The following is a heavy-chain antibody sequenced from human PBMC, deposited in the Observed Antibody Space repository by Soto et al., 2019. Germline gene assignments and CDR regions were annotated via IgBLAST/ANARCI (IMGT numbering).Heavy chain of an antibody. CDR3: VRSKGGYSYGTPFDY. J-gene: IGHJ4*02. Sequence: SLRLSCAASGFTFDDYAMYWVRQVLGKGLEWVSSISWNSGNIGYADSVKGRFTTSRDNAKNSLYLQMNSLRPEDTALYYCVRSKGGYSYGTPFDYWGQGTLVTVSS. V-gene: IGHV3-9*01. CDR1: GFTFDDYA. CDR2: ISWNSGNI. D-gene: IGHD5-18*01.